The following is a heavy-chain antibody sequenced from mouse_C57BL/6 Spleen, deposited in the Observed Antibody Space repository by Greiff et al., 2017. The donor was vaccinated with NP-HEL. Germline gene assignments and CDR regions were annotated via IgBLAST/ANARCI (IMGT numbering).Heavy chain of an antibody. CDR2: FYPGSGSI. D-gene: IGHD1-1*01. J-gene: IGHJ2*01. V-gene: IGHV1-62-2*01. CDR1: GYTFTEYT. Sequence: QVQLQQSGAELVKPGASVKLSCKASGYTFTEYTIHCVKQRSGQGLEWIGWFYPGSGSIKYNEKFKDKATLTADKSSSTVYMELSRLTSEDSAVYFCARHDDTTVVAGGYFDYWGQGTTLTVSS. CDR3: ARHDDTTVVAGGYFDY.